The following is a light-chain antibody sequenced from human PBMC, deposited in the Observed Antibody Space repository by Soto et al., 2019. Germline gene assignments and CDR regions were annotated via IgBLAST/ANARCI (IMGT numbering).Light chain of an antibody. CDR1: QDMTAW. V-gene: IGKV1-5*03. Sequence: DIQMTQSPSTLSASVGDRVCITCLASQDMTAWLAWYQQKPGKAPRLLIYKASSLDSGVPSRFSGSGSGTEFTLTISSLQPDDFATYYCQQYQSYSWTFGQGTKVDIK. J-gene: IGKJ1*01. CDR3: QQYQSYSWT. CDR2: KAS.